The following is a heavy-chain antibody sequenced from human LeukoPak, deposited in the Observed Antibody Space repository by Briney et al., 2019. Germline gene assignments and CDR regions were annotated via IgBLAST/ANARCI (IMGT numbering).Heavy chain of an antibody. CDR3: AKERGYCSGGSCSWSFDY. CDR2: ISGSGGST. V-gene: IGHV3-23*01. Sequence: GGSLRLSCAASGFTFSSYAMSWVHQAPGKGLEWVSAISGSGGSTYYADSVKGRFTISRDNSKNTLYLQMNSLRAEDTAVYYCAKERGYCSGGSCSWSFDYWGQGTLVTVSS. J-gene: IGHJ4*02. CDR1: GFTFSSYA. D-gene: IGHD2-15*01.